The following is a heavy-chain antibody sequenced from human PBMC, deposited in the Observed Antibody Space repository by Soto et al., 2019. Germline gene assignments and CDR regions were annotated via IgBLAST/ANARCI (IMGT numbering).Heavy chain of an antibody. CDR1: GFTFSSYS. V-gene: IGHV3-48*02. CDR2: ISSSSSTI. D-gene: IGHD3-10*01. CDR3: ARDPYYYGSGPTAGWFDP. J-gene: IGHJ5*02. Sequence: GGSLRLSCAASGFTFSSYSMNWVRQAPGKGLEWVSYISSSSSTIYYADSVKGRFTISRDNAKNSLYLQMNSLRDEDTAVYYCARDPYYYGSGPTAGWFDPWGQGTLVTVSS.